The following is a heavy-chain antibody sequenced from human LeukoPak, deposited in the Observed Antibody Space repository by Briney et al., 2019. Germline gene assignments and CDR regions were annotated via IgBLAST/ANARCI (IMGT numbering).Heavy chain of an antibody. CDR3: ARPADVGTRNDHDAFDI. CDR2: INHSGST. CDR1: GGSFSGYY. Sequence: SETLSLTCAVYGGSFSGYYWSWIRQPPGKGLEWIGEINHSGSTNYNPSPKSRVTISVDTSKNQFSLKLSSVTAADTAVYYCARPADVGTRNDHDAFDIWGQGTMVTVSS. D-gene: IGHD1-1*01. V-gene: IGHV4-34*01. J-gene: IGHJ3*02.